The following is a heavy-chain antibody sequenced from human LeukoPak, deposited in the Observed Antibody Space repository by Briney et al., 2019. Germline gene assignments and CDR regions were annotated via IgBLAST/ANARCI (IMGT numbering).Heavy chain of an antibody. V-gene: IGHV3-30*18. J-gene: IGHJ4*02. CDR2: IAYEDGRNE. CDR1: GFTFRSYV. D-gene: IGHD3-10*01. Sequence: GGSLGLSCAASGFTFRSYVMHWVRQAPGKGLEWVAAIAYEDGRNEYYADSVKGRFTISRDNSKNTVYLQMNSLRAEDTAVYYCAKERPEEYYGSGSYFDYWGQGTLVTVSS. CDR3: AKERPEEYYGSGSYFDY.